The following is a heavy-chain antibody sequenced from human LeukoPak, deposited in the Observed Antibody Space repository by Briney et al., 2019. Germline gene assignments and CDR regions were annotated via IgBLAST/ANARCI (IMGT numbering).Heavy chain of an antibody. CDR3: ARDSIFRYCSGGSCYWAAYFDY. Sequence: SETLSLTCTVSGGSISSYYWSWIRQPPGKGLEWIGYIYYSGSTNYNPSLKSRVTISVDTSKNQFSLKLSSVTAADTAVYYCARDSIFRYCSGGSCYWAAYFDYWGQGTLVTVSS. CDR2: IYYSGST. V-gene: IGHV4-59*01. D-gene: IGHD2-15*01. J-gene: IGHJ4*02. CDR1: GGSISSYY.